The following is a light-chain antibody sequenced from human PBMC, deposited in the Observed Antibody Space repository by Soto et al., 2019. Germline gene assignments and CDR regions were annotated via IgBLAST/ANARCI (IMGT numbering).Light chain of an antibody. V-gene: IGKV1-39*01. CDR3: QQSYTSWWT. CDR1: QSISTH. J-gene: IGKJ1*01. CDR2: AAS. Sequence: DIHMTQSPSSLSASAGDIVSITCXASQSISTHLSWYQQKPGKAPKLLIYAASSLQSWVPSRFTGSGSGTDFTLTISSLQPEDFATYYCQQSYTSWWTFGQGTKVDI.